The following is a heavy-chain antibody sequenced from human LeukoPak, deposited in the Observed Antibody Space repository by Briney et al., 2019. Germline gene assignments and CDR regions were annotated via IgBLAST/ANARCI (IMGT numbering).Heavy chain of an antibody. D-gene: IGHD6-19*01. Sequence: PGGSLRLSCAASGFTFSSYAMHWVRQAPSKGLEWVAVISYDGSNKYGDSVKGRFTISRDNSKNTLYLQMNSLRAEDTAVYYCALNRGSGWYFHYWGQGTLVTVSS. J-gene: IGHJ4*02. CDR2: ISYDGSNK. CDR3: ALNRGSGWYFHY. CDR1: GFTFSSYA. V-gene: IGHV3-30*04.